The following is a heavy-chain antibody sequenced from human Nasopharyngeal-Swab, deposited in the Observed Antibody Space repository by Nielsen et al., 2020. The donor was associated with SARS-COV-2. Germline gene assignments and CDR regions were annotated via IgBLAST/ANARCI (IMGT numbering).Heavy chain of an antibody. D-gene: IGHD5-18*01. CDR2: ISWNSGSI. V-gene: IGHV3-9*01. CDR3: ARGSYVDTALDY. Sequence: SLKISCAASGFTFDDYAMHWVRQAPGKGLEWVSGISWNSGSIGYADSVKGRFTISRDNAKNSLYLQMNSLRAEDTAVYYCARGSYVDTALDYWGQGTLVTVSS. CDR1: GFTFDDYA. J-gene: IGHJ4*02.